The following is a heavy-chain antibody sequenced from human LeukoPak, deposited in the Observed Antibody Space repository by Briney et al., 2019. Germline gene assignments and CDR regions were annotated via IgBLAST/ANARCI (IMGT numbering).Heavy chain of an antibody. CDR3: VASRYSSSWYGGYFDY. J-gene: IGHJ4*02. D-gene: IGHD6-13*01. V-gene: IGHV3-48*03. Sequence: PGGSLRLSCAASGFSFSVYEMHWVRQAPGKGLEWISDISSSGTTTYYADSVKGRFTISRDSAKNSLYLQMNSLRAEDTAIYYCVASRYSSSWYGGYFDYWGQGTLVTVSS. CDR1: GFSFSVYE. CDR2: ISSSGTTT.